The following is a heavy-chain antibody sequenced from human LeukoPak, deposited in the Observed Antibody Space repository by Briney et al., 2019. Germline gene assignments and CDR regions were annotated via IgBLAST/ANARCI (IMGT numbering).Heavy chain of an antibody. CDR2: IRYDGSNK. D-gene: IGHD1-7*01. CDR1: GFTFSSYG. V-gene: IGHV3-30*02. CDR3: AKGRRAPLVGTITKSGIDY. Sequence: PGGSLRLSCAASGFTFSSYGMHWVRQAPGKGLEWVAFIRYDGSNKYYADSVKGRFTISRDNSKNTLYLQMNSLRAEDTAVYYCAKGRRAPLVGTITKSGIDYWGQGTLVTVSS. J-gene: IGHJ4*02.